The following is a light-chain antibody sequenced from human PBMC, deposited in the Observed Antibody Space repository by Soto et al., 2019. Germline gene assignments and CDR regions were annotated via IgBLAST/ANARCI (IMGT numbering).Light chain of an antibody. CDR1: SSDVGAYNY. Sequence: QSALTQPASVSGSPGQSITISCTGTSSDVGAYNYVSWYQQYPGKAPKLMIYGVTNRPSGVSNRFSGSKTGSTASLTISGLQAEDEADYYCFSHRGGDSHVFGTGTRSPS. V-gene: IGLV2-14*01. J-gene: IGLJ1*01. CDR3: FSHRGGDSHV. CDR2: GVT.